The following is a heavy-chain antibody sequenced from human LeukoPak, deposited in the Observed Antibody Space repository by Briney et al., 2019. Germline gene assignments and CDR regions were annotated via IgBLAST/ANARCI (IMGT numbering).Heavy chain of an antibody. V-gene: IGHV3-7*01. CDR3: ARAITAVDSY. CDR1: AFTFSSYW. J-gene: IGHJ4*02. CDR2: IDEDGTEK. D-gene: IGHD6-13*01. Sequence: GGSLRLSCAASAFTFSSYWMNWVRQAPGKGLEWVAGIDEDGTEKYYVESVKGRFTISRDNAKKSVYLQMNSLRADDMAVYYCARAITAVDSYWGQGTLVTVSS.